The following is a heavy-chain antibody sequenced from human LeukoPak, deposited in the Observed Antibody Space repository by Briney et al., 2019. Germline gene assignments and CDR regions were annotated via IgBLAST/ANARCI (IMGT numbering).Heavy chain of an antibody. J-gene: IGHJ5*02. Sequence: ASVKVSCKASGYTFNDYYMHWVRQAPGQGLEWMGRINPDSGGTDYAQKFQGRVTMTRDTPITTAYMDLDRLRSDDTAVYYCAKLGEDGLLTGYFYPWGQGTMVTVSS. CDR3: AKLGEDGLLTGYFYP. D-gene: IGHD3-9*01. CDR2: INPDSGGT. V-gene: IGHV1-2*02. CDR1: GYTFNDYY.